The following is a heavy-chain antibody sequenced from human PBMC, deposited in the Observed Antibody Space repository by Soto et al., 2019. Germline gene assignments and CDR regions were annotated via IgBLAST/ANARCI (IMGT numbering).Heavy chain of an antibody. CDR3: ARYRYCSGGSCYTYYGMDV. D-gene: IGHD2-15*01. CDR2: INAGNGNT. Sequence: ASVKVSGKASGYTFTSYAMHWVRQAPGQRLEWMGWINAGNGNTKYSQKFQGRVTITRDTSASTAYMELSSLRSEDTAVYYCARYRYCSGGSCYTYYGMDVWGQGTTVTVSS. CDR1: GYTFTSYA. V-gene: IGHV1-3*01. J-gene: IGHJ6*02.